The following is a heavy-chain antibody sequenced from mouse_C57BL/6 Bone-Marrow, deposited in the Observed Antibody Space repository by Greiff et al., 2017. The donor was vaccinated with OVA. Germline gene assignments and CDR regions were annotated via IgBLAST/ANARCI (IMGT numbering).Heavy chain of an antibody. J-gene: IGHJ2*01. V-gene: IGHV7-3*01. CDR3: ARYDGNYVDY. D-gene: IGHD2-1*01. CDR2: IRNKANGYTT. Sequence: EVKLMESGGGLVQPGGSLSLSCAASGFTFTDYYMSWVRQPPGKALEWLGFIRNKANGYTTEYSASVKGRFTISRDNSQSILYLQMNALRAEDSATYYCARYDGNYVDYWGQGTTLTVSS. CDR1: GFTFTDYY.